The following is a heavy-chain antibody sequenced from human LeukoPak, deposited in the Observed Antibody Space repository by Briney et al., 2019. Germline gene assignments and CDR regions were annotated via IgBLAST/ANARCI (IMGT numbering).Heavy chain of an antibody. CDR2: ISGSGGST. V-gene: IGHV3-23*01. CDR3: AKVPNTIYRSGGQYYFDY. Sequence: GGSLRLSCAASGFTFSSYAMSWVRQAPGKGLEWVSAISGSGGSTYYADSVKGRFTISRDNSKNTLYLQMNSLRAEDTAVYYCAKVPNTIYRSGGQYYFDYWGQGTLVTVSS. J-gene: IGHJ4*02. CDR1: GFTFSSYA. D-gene: IGHD2-15*01.